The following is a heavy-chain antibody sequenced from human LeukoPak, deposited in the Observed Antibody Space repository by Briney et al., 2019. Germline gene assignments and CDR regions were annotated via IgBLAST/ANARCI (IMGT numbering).Heavy chain of an antibody. CDR1: GFTFSSYA. V-gene: IGHV3-23*01. CDR2: ISGSGGST. D-gene: IGHD3-16*01. J-gene: IGHJ4*02. CDR3: ARGDDFSGDY. Sequence: GGSLRLSCAVSGFTFSSYAMSWVRQAPGKGLEWVSVISGSGGSTYYSDSVKGRFTISRDNSKNTLYLQMNSLRAEDTAVYYCARGDDFSGDYWGQGTLVTVSS.